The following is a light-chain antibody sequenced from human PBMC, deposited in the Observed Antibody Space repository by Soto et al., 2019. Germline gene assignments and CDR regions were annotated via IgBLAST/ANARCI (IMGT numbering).Light chain of an antibody. Sequence: QSALTQPASVSGSPGQSITISCTGTSSDAGGYNYVSWYQQHPGKAPKLMIYEVSNRPSGVSNRFSGSKSGNTASLTISGLQAEDEADYYCSSYTSSNTLLYVFGTGTKVTVL. V-gene: IGLV2-14*01. CDR3: SSYTSSNTLLYV. CDR1: SSDAGGYNY. CDR2: EVS. J-gene: IGLJ1*01.